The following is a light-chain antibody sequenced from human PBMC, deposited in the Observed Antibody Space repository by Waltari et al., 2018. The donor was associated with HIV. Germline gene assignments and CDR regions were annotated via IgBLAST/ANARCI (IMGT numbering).Light chain of an antibody. CDR3: AAWDDSLSGWV. CDR1: SSNIGSNY. V-gene: IGLV1-47*01. Sequence: QSVLTQPPSASGTPGQRLTLSCSGSSSNIGSNYVYWYQQLPGTTPKLLSYRNNQRPSGVPDRFSGSKSGTSASLAISGLRSEYEADYYCAAWDDSLSGWVFGGGTKLTVL. J-gene: IGLJ3*02. CDR2: RNN.